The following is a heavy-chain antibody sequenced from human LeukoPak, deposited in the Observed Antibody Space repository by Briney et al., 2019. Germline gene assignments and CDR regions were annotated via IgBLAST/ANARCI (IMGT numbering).Heavy chain of an antibody. CDR1: GFTFSSYS. J-gene: IGHJ4*02. V-gene: IGHV3-21*01. D-gene: IGHD6-19*01. CDR2: ISSSSSYI. Sequence: GGSLRLSCAASGFTFSSYSMDWVRQASGKGLEWVSSISSSSSYIYYADSVKGRLTISRDNSKNTLYLQMNSLRAEDTAVFYGAKDVMAVAGGPEGYFASWGKGPLVTVSS. CDR3: AKDVMAVAGGPEGYFAS.